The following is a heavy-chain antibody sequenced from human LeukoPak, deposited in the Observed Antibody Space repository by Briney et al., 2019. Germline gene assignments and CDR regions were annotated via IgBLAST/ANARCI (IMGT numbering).Heavy chain of an antibody. CDR1: CGSIISAGYY. D-gene: IGHD2-15*01. Sequence: SQTLSLTCTVSCGSIISAGYYWSWIRQHQGTGLEWIGYICYSGSTYYNPSLKSRRPISVDTSKNQFSLNLSSVTAADTAVYYCARGGYCSGGSCYLTWFDPWGQGTLVTVSS. CDR2: ICYSGST. V-gene: IGHV4-31*03. CDR3: ARGGYCSGGSCYLTWFDP. J-gene: IGHJ5*02.